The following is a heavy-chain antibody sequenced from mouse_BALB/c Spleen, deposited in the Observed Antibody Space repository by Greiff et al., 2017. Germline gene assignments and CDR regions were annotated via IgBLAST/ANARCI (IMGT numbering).Heavy chain of an antibody. CDR1: GYSITSGYY. Sequence: DVQLQESGPGLVKPSQSLSLTCSVTGYSITSGYYWNWIRQFPGNKLEWMGYISYDGSNNYNPSLKNRISITRDTSKNQFFLKLNSVTTEDTATYYCARNPLDYWGQGTTLTVSS. J-gene: IGHJ2*01. CDR2: ISYDGSN. CDR3: ARNPLDY. V-gene: IGHV3-6*02.